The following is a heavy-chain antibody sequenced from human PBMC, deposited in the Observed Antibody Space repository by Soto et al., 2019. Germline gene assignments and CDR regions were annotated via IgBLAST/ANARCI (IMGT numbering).Heavy chain of an antibody. Sequence: PGGSLRLSCAASGFIFRNYAMSWVRQAPGKGMEWVSAISGSGGSTYYADAVKGRFTISRDNSKNTLYLQMNSLRAEDTTVYYCAKSFYDFWSGSMTPFDYWGQGTLVTVSS. CDR1: GFIFRNYA. D-gene: IGHD3-3*01. V-gene: IGHV3-23*01. CDR3: AKSFYDFWSGSMTPFDY. CDR2: ISGSGGST. J-gene: IGHJ4*02.